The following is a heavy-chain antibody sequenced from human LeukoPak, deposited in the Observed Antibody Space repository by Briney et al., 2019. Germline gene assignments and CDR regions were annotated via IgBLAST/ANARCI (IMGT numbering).Heavy chain of an antibody. D-gene: IGHD3-3*01. CDR1: GFIFKNYA. J-gene: IGHJ3*02. CDR3: AKADATIGGAFDI. V-gene: IGHV3-23*01. Sequence: GGSLRLSCAASGFIFKNYAMSWVRQAPGKGLEWVSIISGTGDTTYYGDSLRGRFIISRDNPRNTLYLQMNSLRADDTAVYYCAKADATIGGAFDIWGQGTMVTVSS. CDR2: ISGTGDTT.